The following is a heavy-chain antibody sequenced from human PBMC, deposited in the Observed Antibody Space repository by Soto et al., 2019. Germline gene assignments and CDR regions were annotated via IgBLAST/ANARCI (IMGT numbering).Heavy chain of an antibody. Sequence: GGSLRLSCTTSGFTFGGYAMSWFRQAPGKGLEWVGFTRGKAYDGTTEYAASVRGRFTISRDDSKSIAYLQLNSLKTEDTAVYYCSRGGYGRMTAPYYFDYWGQGTPVTVSS. D-gene: IGHD5-12*01. CDR3: SRGGYGRMTAPYYFDY. J-gene: IGHJ4*02. V-gene: IGHV3-49*03. CDR2: TRGKAYDGTT. CDR1: GFTFGGYA.